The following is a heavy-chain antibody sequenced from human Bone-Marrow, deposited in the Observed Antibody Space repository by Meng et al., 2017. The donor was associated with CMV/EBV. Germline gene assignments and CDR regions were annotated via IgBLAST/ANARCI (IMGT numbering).Heavy chain of an antibody. CDR2: INPSDGST. Sequence: ASVKVSCKASGYTFTSYYMHWVRQAPGQGLEWMGIINPSDGSTTYAQEFQGRVTMTRDTSTSTVYMELSSLRSEDTAMYYCARGRVGATEKSFDYWGQGTLVTVSS. J-gene: IGHJ4*02. D-gene: IGHD1-26*01. CDR1: GYTFTSYY. CDR3: ARGRVGATEKSFDY. V-gene: IGHV1-46*01.